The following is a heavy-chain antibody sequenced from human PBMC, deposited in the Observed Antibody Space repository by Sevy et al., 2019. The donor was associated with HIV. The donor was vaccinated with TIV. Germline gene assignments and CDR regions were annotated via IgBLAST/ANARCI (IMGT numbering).Heavy chain of an antibody. CDR3: ARDKGIAARRGYYYYGMDV. CDR1: GYTFTSYG. J-gene: IGHJ6*02. Sequence: ASVKVSCKASGYTFTSYGISWVRQAPGQGLEWMGWISAYNGNTNYAQKLQGRVTMTTDTSTSTAYMELRSLRSDDTAVYYCARDKGIAARRGYYYYGMDVWGQGTTVTVSS. D-gene: IGHD6-6*01. V-gene: IGHV1-18*01. CDR2: ISAYNGNT.